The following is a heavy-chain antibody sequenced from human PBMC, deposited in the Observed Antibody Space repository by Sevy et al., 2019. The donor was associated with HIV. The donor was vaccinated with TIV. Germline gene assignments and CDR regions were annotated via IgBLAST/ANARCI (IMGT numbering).Heavy chain of an antibody. J-gene: IGHJ4*02. CDR1: GFTFTNYN. CDR3: ARGNPYDF. V-gene: IGHV3-48*02. CDR2: ITITSGTI. Sequence: GGSLRLSCAASGFTFTNYNMNWVGQAPGMGLESVAYITITSGTIYYADSVKGRFTISRDNAKNSLYLQMDSLRDEDTAVYYCARGNPYDFWGQGTLVTVSS.